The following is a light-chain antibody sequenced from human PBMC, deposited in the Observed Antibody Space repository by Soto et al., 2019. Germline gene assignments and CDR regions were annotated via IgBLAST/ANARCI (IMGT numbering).Light chain of an antibody. CDR3: SSYTDSRTYV. V-gene: IGLV2-14*01. CDR1: SSDVGGYNY. J-gene: IGLJ1*01. CDR2: EVS. Sequence: QSALTQPASVSGTPGQSITISCTGASSDVGGYNYVSWYQQHPGKAPKLIIYEVSNRPSGVSSRFSGSKSGNTASLTISGLQSEDEADYYCSSYTDSRTYVFGTGTKLTVL.